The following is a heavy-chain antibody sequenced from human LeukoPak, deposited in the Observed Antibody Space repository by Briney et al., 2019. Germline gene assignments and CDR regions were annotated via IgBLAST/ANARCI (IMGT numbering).Heavy chain of an antibody. D-gene: IGHD2-2*01. CDR1: GFTFSIYA. CDR2: ISSNGGGT. J-gene: IGHJ4*02. Sequence: GGSLRLSCSASGFTFSIYAMHWVRQAPGKGLEDVSAISSNGGGTYYPDSVKGRFTISRDNSKNTLYLQMKSLRAEDTAVYYCARDFYCSRTSCYAPSFDYWGQGTLVTVSS. V-gene: IGHV3-64*04. CDR3: ARDFYCSRTSCYAPSFDY.